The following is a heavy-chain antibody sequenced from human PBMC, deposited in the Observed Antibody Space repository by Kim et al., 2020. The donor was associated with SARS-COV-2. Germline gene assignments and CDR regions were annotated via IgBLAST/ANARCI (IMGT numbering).Heavy chain of an antibody. CDR3: AREGGSIAARRYFDY. Sequence: PSLKSRVTISVDTSKNQFSLKLSSVTAADTAVYYCAREGGSIAARRYFDYWGQGTLVTVSS. J-gene: IGHJ4*02. V-gene: IGHV4-59*01. D-gene: IGHD6-6*01.